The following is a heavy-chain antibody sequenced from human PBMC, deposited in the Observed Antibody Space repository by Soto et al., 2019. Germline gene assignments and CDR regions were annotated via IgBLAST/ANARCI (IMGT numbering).Heavy chain of an antibody. CDR2: VSGSGGST. CDR3: AKDWWICGVVAQPDAFDI. Sequence: EVQLLESGGGLVQPGGSLRLSCAASGFTFSSYAMSWVRQAPGKGLEWVSAVSGSGGSTYYADSVKGRFTISRDNSKNTLYLQMNSLRAEDTAVYYCAKDWWICGVVAQPDAFDIWRQGTMVTVSS. V-gene: IGHV3-23*01. D-gene: IGHD3-3*01. CDR1: GFTFSSYA. J-gene: IGHJ3*02.